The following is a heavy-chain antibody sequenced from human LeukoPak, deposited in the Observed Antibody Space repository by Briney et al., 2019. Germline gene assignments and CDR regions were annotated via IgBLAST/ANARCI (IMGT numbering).Heavy chain of an antibody. CDR3: ARMEYCSSTSCSKIYYYYYMDV. J-gene: IGHJ6*03. CDR1: GFTFSSYW. D-gene: IGHD2-2*01. CDR2: INSDGSSA. V-gene: IGHV3-74*01. Sequence: GGSLRLSCAASGFTFSSYWMHWVRQAPGKGLVWVSRINSDGSSASYADSVKGRFTISRDNAKNTLYLQMNSLRAEDTAVYYCARMEYCSSTSCSKIYYYYYMDVWGKGTTVTISS.